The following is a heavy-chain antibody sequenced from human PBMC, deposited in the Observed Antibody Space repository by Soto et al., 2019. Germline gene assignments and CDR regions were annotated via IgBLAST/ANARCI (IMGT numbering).Heavy chain of an antibody. CDR2: ISSSGSTI. CDR3: ARDESWAWGVVAPNWFDP. V-gene: IGHV3-11*01. D-gene: IGHD5-12*01. J-gene: IGHJ5*02. CDR1: GFTFSDYY. Sequence: PGGSLRLSCAASGFTFSDYYMSWIRQAPGKGLEWVSYISSSGSTIYYADSVKGRFTISRDNAKNSLYLQMNSLRAEDTAVYYSARDESWAWGVVAPNWFDPWGQGTLVTVSS.